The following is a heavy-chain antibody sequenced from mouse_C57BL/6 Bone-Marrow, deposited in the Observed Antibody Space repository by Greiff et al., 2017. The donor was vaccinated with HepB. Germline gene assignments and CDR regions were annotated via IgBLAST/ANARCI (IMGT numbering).Heavy chain of an antibody. V-gene: IGHV5-17*01. CDR1: GFTFSDYG. J-gene: IGHJ1*03. CDR3: ARTTVVTYWYFDV. D-gene: IGHD1-1*01. Sequence: DVKLVESGGGLVKPGGSLKLSCAASGFTFSDYGMHWVRQAPEKGLEWVAYISSGSSTIYDADTLKGRFTISRDNAKNTLFLQMTILRSEATAMYYCARTTVVTYWYFDVWGTGTTVTVSS. CDR2: ISSGSSTI.